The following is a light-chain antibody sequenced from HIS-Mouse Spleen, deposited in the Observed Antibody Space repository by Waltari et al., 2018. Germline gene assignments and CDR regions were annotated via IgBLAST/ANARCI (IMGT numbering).Light chain of an antibody. CDR3: QQYNNWWT. Sequence: EIVLTQSPGTLSLSPGERATLSCRASQSVSSSYLAWYQQKPGQAPRLLIYGASSRATGNPARFSGSGSGTEFTLTISSLQSEDFAVYYCQQYNNWWTFGQGTKVEIK. V-gene: IGKV3-15*01. CDR2: GAS. J-gene: IGKJ1*01. CDR1: QSVSSSY.